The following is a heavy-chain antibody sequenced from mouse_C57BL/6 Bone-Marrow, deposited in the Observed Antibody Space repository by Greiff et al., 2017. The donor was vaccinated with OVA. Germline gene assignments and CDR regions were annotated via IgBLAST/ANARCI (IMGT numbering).Heavy chain of an antibody. D-gene: IGHD1-1*01. CDR1: GYTFTEYT. V-gene: IGHV1-62-2*01. CDR3: ARHEDDYYDGSSAFAY. Sequence: QVQLQQSGAELVKPGASVKLSCKASGYTFTEYTIHWVKQRSGQGLEWIGWFYPGSGSIKYNEKFKDKATLTADKSSSTVYMELSRLTSEDSAVYFCARHEDDYYDGSSAFAYWGQGTTLTVSS. J-gene: IGHJ2*01. CDR2: FYPGSGSI.